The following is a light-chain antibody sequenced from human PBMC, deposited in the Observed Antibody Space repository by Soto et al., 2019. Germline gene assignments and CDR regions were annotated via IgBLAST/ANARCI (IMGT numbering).Light chain of an antibody. CDR2: GAS. CDR3: QQYGNTPIT. V-gene: IGKV3-20*01. J-gene: IGKJ5*01. CDR1: RGVSSR. Sequence: EIVMSQSPGTLSLSPGERATLSCMACRGVSSRLAWYQRKPGQAPRRLICGASSRASGIPDRFSGSGSGTDFTLTISRLEAEDFAVYYCQQYGNTPITFGQGTRLEI.